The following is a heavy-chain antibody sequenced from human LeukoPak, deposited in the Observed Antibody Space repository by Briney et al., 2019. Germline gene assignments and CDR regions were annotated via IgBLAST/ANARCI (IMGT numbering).Heavy chain of an antibody. Sequence: HTGGSLRLSCEACVLLFNNYAQHCLRQAPGKGLEWVAVISYAGSNKLYADSVKGRFTIYRDNSKNTLYLQMNSLRAEDTAVYYCVRDSVTGEYVTPHYFVDYWGQGTLVTVSS. CDR2: ISYAGSNK. CDR3: VRDSVTGEYVTPHYFVDY. J-gene: IGHJ4*02. V-gene: IGHV3-30-3*01. CDR1: VLLFNNYA. D-gene: IGHD2/OR15-2a*01.